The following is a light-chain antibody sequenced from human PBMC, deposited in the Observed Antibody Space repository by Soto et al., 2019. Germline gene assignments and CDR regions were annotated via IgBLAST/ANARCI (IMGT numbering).Light chain of an antibody. J-gene: IGKJ2*01. CDR2: GAS. Sequence: IVLTQSPGTLSLSPGEGATLSCRASQSVRNNYLAWYQQKPGQAPRLLISGASSRATGVPDRFSGSGSGTDFTLTISRLESEDFAVYYCQRYGSSPPHTFAQGIRLEIK. CDR3: QRYGSSPPHT. CDR1: QSVRNNY. V-gene: IGKV3-20*01.